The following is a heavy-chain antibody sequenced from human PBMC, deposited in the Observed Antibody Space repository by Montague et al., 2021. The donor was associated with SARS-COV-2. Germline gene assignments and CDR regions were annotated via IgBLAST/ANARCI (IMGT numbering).Heavy chain of an antibody. Sequence: SETLSLTCTVSGGSINSFYWGWVRQPPGKGLEWIGYISHLGSTNYNRSLRSRVTISVDASKNQFSLKLSSVTAADTAVFYCARPSMVSRNYYYYGIDVWGQGTTVTVSS. V-gene: IGHV4-59*08. CDR3: ARPSMVSRNYYYYGIDV. CDR1: GGSINSFY. CDR2: ISHLGST. J-gene: IGHJ6*02. D-gene: IGHD2-21*01.